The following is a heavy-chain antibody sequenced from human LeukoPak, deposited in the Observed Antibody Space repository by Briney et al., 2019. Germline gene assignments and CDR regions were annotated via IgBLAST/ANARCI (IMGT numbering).Heavy chain of an antibody. Sequence: GGSLRLSCAASGFTFSSYWMTWVRQAPGKGLEWVATITLDGSEKFYVDSVKGRFTISRDNAKNSLYLQMNSLRAEDTAVYYCGVDAVDRWGQGILVTDSS. CDR1: GFTFSSYW. V-gene: IGHV3-7*05. J-gene: IGHJ3*02. CDR2: ITLDGSEK. CDR3: GVDAVDR.